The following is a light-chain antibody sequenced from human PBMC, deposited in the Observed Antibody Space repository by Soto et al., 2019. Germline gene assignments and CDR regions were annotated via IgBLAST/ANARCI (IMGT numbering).Light chain of an antibody. J-gene: IGLJ1*01. V-gene: IGLV1-47*01. CDR3: AAWDDSLRGFV. Sequence: QPVLTQPPSASGTPGQRVTFSCSGSSSNIGGNFVYWYQQLPGTAPKLLIYKNDQRPSGVPDRFSGSKSGTSASLAISGLRAEDEADYYCAAWDDSLRGFVFGAGTKVTVL. CDR2: KND. CDR1: SSNIGGNF.